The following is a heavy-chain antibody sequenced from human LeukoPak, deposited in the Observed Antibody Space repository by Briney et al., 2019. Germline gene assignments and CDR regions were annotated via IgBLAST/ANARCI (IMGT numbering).Heavy chain of an antibody. D-gene: IGHD6-6*01. V-gene: IGHV3-23*01. J-gene: IGHJ4*02. CDR3: APRGAARNFDY. CDR2: ISAGGAVT. CDR1: GFTFSSYA. Sequence: GGSLRLSCAASGFTFSSYAMSWVRQAPGKGLEWVAAISAGGAVTVYADSAKGRFTISRDNSKNTLYLQMNSLRAEDTAVYYCAPRGAARNFDYWGQGTLVTVSS.